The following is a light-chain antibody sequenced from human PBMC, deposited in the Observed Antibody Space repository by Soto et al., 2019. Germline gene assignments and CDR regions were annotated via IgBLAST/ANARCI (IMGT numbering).Light chain of an antibody. V-gene: IGKV1-39*01. CDR1: QTIRNY. CDR2: AAS. Sequence: IHMTHSPSPLSASLWYRFTITFRASQTIRNYLNWYQQKPGEAPKLLIYAASRLQSGVPSRFSGSGSGTDFTLTINTLQPEDIATYYCQQSYSTPRFGGGTKVDI. CDR3: QQSYSTPR. J-gene: IGKJ4*01.